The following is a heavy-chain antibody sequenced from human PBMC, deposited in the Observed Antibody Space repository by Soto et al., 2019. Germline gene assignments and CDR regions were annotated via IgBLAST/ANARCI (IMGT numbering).Heavy chain of an antibody. CDR1: GGSFSGYY. Sequence: SETLSLTCAVYGGSFSGYYWIWIRQPPGKGLEWIGEINHSGSTNYNPSLKSRVTISVDTSKNQFSLKLSSVTAADTAVYYCAREVIGAAAGPGAFDIWGQGTMVTVSS. D-gene: IGHD6-13*01. J-gene: IGHJ3*02. CDR2: INHSGST. V-gene: IGHV4-34*01. CDR3: AREVIGAAAGPGAFDI.